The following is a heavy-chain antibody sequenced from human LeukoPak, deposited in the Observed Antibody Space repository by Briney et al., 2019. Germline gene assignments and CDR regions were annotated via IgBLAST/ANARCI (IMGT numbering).Heavy chain of an antibody. V-gene: IGHV3-21*01. Sequence: GGSLRLSCVTSGFTFSSYTLSWVRQAPGKGLEWVSSISSTSGYIYNADSVRGRFTISRDNAKNSLYLQMNSLRAEDTAVYYCARGGYNYGPNFYWGQGTLVTVSS. J-gene: IGHJ4*02. CDR1: GFTFSSYT. D-gene: IGHD5-18*01. CDR2: ISSTSGYI. CDR3: ARGGYNYGPNFY.